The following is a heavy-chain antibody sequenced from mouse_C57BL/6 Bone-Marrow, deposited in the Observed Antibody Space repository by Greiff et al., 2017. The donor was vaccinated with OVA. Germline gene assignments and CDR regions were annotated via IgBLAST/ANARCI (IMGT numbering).Heavy chain of an antibody. CDR3: ARGHYGSSYNWYFDV. Sequence: DVQLVESGGGLVKPGGSLKLSCAASGFTFSDYGMHWVRQAPEKGLEWVAYISSGSSTIYYADTVKGRFTISRDNAKNTLFLQMTSLRSEDTAMYYCARGHYGSSYNWYFDVWGTGTTVTVSS. CDR1: GFTFSDYG. D-gene: IGHD1-1*01. J-gene: IGHJ1*03. CDR2: ISSGSSTI. V-gene: IGHV5-17*01.